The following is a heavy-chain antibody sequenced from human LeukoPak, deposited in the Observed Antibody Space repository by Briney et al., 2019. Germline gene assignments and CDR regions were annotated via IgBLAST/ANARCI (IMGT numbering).Heavy chain of an antibody. CDR3: ATDFTRNSYAVAEFFHP. D-gene: IGHD5-18*01. J-gene: IGHJ1*01. V-gene: IGHV4-4*07. CDR2: IYANGGT. CDR1: GFSINCYY. Sequence: SETLSRTCSVSGFSINCYYWIWLRPSAGKELEWIGRIYANGGTNYYPELRSGVSMSVNTTNIQIALKLTSVTAADNAIYYCATDFTRNSYAVAEFFHPWGQGTLVSVSS.